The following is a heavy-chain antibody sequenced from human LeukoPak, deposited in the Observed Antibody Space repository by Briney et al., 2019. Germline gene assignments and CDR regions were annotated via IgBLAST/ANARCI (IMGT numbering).Heavy chain of an antibody. Sequence: PGGSLRLSCAASGFTFSSFWMHWVRQAPGKGLVWVSRIKSDGSSTSYADSVKGRFTIYRDNAKNTLYLQMNSLRAEDTAVYYCARDLDYGGYSNFEYWTRGTVVTVSS. CDR3: ARDLDYGGYSNFEY. J-gene: IGHJ4*02. CDR1: GFTFSSFW. CDR2: IKSDGSST. D-gene: IGHD4-23*01. V-gene: IGHV3-74*01.